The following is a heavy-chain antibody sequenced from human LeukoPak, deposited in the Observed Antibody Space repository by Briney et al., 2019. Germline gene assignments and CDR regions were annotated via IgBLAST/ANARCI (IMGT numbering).Heavy chain of an antibody. V-gene: IGHV3-48*03. CDR3: ARSPRGQYDY. J-gene: IGHJ4*02. D-gene: IGHD3-10*01. CDR2: ISSSGSTI. Sequence: GGSLRLSCAASGFTFSSYEMNWVRQAPGKGLEWVSYISSSGSTIYYADSVKGRFTISRDNAKNSLYLQMNSLRAENTAVYYCARSPRGQYDYWGQGTLVTVSS. CDR1: GFTFSSYE.